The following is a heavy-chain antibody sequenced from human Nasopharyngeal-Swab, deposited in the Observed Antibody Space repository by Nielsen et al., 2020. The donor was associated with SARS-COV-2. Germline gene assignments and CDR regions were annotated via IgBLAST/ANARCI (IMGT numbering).Heavy chain of an antibody. Sequence: ASVKVSCKASGYSFRSYGINWVRQAPGQGLEWMGWINPHSGGTHYSQKFQGRVTMTRDTSTNTAYMGLSRLTSDDTAVYFCARDNLGRDYYFDNWGQGTLVTVSS. CDR3: ARDNLGRDYYFDN. D-gene: IGHD5-12*01. J-gene: IGHJ4*02. CDR1: GYSFRSYG. CDR2: INPHSGGT. V-gene: IGHV1-2*02.